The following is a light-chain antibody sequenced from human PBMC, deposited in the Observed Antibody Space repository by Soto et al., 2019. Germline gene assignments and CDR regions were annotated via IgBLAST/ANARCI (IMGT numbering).Light chain of an antibody. CDR2: SNN. J-gene: IGLJ2*01. CDR3: AAWDDSLNGHVV. CDR1: NSNIGKNT. V-gene: IGLV1-44*01. Sequence: QSVLTQPPSASGTPGQRLSIPCSGSNSNIGKNTVNWYQQLPRTAPKLLIYSNNQRPSGVPERFSGSKSGTSASLAISGLQSEDEADYYCAAWDDSLNGHVVFGGGTKVTVL.